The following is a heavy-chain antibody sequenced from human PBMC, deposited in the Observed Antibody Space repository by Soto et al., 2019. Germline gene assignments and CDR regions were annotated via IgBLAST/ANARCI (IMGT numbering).Heavy chain of an antibody. CDR2: INPNSGGT. Sequence: WKACGLGLAGSYRRWVRHATGQGLEWMGWINPNSGGTNYAQKFQGRVTMTRDTSISTAYMELSRLRSDDTAVYHCARGGGGAIHRGELSLYHYWGQATLVT. CDR3: ARGGGGAIHRGELSLYHY. D-gene: IGHD3-16*02. CDR1: GLGLAGSY. J-gene: IGHJ4*02. V-gene: IGHV1-2*02.